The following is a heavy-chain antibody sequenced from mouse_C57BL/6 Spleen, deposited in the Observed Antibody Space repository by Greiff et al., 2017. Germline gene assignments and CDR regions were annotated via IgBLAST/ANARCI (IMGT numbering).Heavy chain of an antibody. CDR3: AGGRYAQTGCAMDY. Sequence: VQLQQPGAELVMPGASVKLSCKASGYTFTSYWMHWVKQRPGQGLEWIGEIDPADSYTNYNQKFKGKSTLTVDKSSSPAYMQLSSLTSEDSAVYYCAGGRYAQTGCAMDYWGQGTSVTVSS. J-gene: IGHJ4*01. CDR1: GYTFTSYW. D-gene: IGHD2-14*01. V-gene: IGHV1-69*01. CDR2: IDPADSYT.